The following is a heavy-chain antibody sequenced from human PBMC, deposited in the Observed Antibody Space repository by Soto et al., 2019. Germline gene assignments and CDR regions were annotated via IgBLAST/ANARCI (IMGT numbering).Heavy chain of an antibody. CDR2: ISPNSEKT. V-gene: IGHV1-18*01. J-gene: IGHJ6*02. D-gene: IGHD3-9*01. CDR1: GYTFSNFG. Sequence: ASVKVSCKASGYTFSNFGISWVRQAPGEGLEWMGWISPNSEKTKIAQRFKGRVTMTTDISTSTSYLELRGLTSDDTAVYYCTKDAKFDDMYTGYFGNDLWG. CDR3: TKDAKFDDMYTGYFGNDL.